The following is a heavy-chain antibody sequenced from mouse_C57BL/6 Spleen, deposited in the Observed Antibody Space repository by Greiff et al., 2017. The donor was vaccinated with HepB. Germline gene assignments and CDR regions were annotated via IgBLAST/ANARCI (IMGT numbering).Heavy chain of an antibody. J-gene: IGHJ2*01. CDR3: ARASSGYPYY. D-gene: IGHD3-2*02. CDR2: IDPSDSYT. CDR1: GYTFTSYW. V-gene: IGHV1-69*01. Sequence: VQLQQPGAELVMPGASVKLSCKASGYTFTSYWMHWVKQRPGQGLEWIGEIDPSDSYTNYNQKFKGKSTLTVDKSSSTAYMQLSSLTSEDSAVYYCARASSGYPYYWGQGTTLTVSS.